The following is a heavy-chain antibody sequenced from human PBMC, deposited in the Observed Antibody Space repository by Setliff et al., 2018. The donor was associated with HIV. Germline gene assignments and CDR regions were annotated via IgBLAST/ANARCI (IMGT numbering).Heavy chain of an antibody. J-gene: IGHJ3*02. CDR3: ASSGYDSSGYYYGDAFDI. Sequence: VASVKVSCKASGYTFTSYYMHWVRQAPGQGLEWMGIINPSGGSTSYAQKFQGRVTMTRDTSTSTVYMELSSLRSEDTAVYYCASSGYDSSGYYYGDAFDIWGQGTMVTVSS. CDR1: GYTFTSYY. V-gene: IGHV1-46*01. D-gene: IGHD3-22*01. CDR2: INPSGGST.